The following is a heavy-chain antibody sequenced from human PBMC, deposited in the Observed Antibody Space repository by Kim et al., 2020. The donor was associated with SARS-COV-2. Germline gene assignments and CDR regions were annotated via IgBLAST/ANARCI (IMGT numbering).Heavy chain of an antibody. Sequence: SETLSLTCTVSGGSISSGGYYWSWIRQHPGKGLEWIGYIYYSGSTYYNPSLKSRVTISVDTSKNQFSLKLSSVTAADTAVYYCARDRQGTDEVDVWGQGTTVTVSS. J-gene: IGHJ6*02. V-gene: IGHV4-31*03. CDR2: IYYSGST. CDR1: GGSISSGGYY. CDR3: ARDRQGTDEVDV. D-gene: IGHD1-1*01.